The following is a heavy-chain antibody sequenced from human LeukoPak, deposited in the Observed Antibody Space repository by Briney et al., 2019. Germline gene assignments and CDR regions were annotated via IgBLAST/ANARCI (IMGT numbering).Heavy chain of an antibody. CDR1: GYTFTSYY. J-gene: IGHJ3*02. D-gene: IGHD2-21*01. V-gene: IGHV1-46*03. CDR3: ARLGYCGGDCPPAFDI. Sequence: ASVKVSCKASGYTFTSYYMHWVRQAPGQGLEWMGIINPSGGSTSYPQKFQGRVTMTRDTSTSTVYMELSSLRSEDTAVYYCARLGYCGGDCPPAFDIWGQGTMVTVSS. CDR2: INPSGGST.